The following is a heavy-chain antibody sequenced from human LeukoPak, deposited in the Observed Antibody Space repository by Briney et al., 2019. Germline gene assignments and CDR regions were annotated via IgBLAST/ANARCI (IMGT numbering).Heavy chain of an antibody. D-gene: IGHD4-17*01. CDR2: IFGSSTT. CDR1: GFTVSSNY. J-gene: IGHJ4*02. CDR3: ARGKGGASQSVTTFDY. V-gene: IGHV3-53*01. Sequence: QAGGSLRLSCAASGFTVSSNYMSWVRQAPGKGLEWVSVIFGSSTTYYADSVKGRFTISRDNAKNSLYLQMNSLRAEDTAAYYCARGKGGASQSVTTFDYWGQGTLVTVSS.